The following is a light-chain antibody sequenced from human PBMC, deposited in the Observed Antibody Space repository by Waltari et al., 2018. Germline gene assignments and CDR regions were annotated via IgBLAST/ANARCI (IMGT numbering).Light chain of an antibody. CDR3: QAWDSGTAV. CDR2: QDN. CDR1: NLGDKF. Sequence: QTASISCSGDNLGDKFASWYQQKPGQSPLLVIYQDNRRPSGIPERFSGANSGNTATLIISGTQAMDEADYYCQAWDSGTAVFGTGTKVTVL. V-gene: IGLV3-1*01. J-gene: IGLJ1*01.